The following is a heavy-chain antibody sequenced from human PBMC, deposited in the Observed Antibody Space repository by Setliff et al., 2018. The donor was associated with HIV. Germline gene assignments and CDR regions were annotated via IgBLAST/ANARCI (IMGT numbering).Heavy chain of an antibody. CDR2: IKGDGSKT. V-gene: IGHV3-7*03. CDR1: GFTFGSYW. Sequence: LRLSCAASGFTFGSYWMSWVRQAPGQGLEYVAHIKGDGSKTKYVDSVRGRFTISRDNAKNSLYLQMNSLRAEDTAVYYCARNTDVDSVYRPFHIWGQGTMVTVSS. J-gene: IGHJ3*02. CDR3: ARNTDVDSVYRPFHI. D-gene: IGHD1-26*01.